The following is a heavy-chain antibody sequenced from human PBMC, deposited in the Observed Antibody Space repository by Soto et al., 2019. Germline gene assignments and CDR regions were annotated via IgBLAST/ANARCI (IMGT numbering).Heavy chain of an antibody. J-gene: IGHJ6*02. D-gene: IGHD3-10*01. CDR1: GGSISSCGYY. CDR3: ARELRFGEDYYGMDV. V-gene: IGHV4-31*03. Sequence: QVQLQESGPGLVKPSQTLSLTCTVSGGSISSCGYYWRWIRQHPGKGLEWIGYIYYSGSTYYNPSLKSRVTISVDTSKNQFSLKLSSVTAADTAVYYCARELRFGEDYYGMDVWGQGTTVTVSS. CDR2: IYYSGST.